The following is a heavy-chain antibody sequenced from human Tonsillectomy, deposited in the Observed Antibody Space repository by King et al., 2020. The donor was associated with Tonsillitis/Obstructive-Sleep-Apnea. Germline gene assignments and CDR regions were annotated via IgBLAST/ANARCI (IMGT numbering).Heavy chain of an antibody. V-gene: IGHV3-9*01. CDR1: GFTFDDYA. Sequence: VQLVESGGGLVQPGRSLRLSCAASGFTFDDYAMHWVRQAPGKGLEWVSGISWNSGFIDYADSVKGRFTISRDNAKNSLYLQMYSLRAEDTALYYCAKGSVSGFDYWGQGTLVTVSS. CDR2: ISWNSGFI. CDR3: AKGSVSGFDY. D-gene: IGHD5/OR15-5a*01. J-gene: IGHJ4*02.